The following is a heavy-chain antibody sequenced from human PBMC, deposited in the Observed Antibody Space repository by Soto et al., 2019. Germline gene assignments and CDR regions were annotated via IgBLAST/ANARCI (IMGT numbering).Heavy chain of an antibody. CDR3: ARGAYYAGNPYYYGMDV. CDR2: ISAYNGNT. CDR1: GYTFTSYG. Sequence: GASVKVSCKASGYTFTSYGISWVRQAPGQGLEWMGWISAYNGNTNYAQKLQGRVTMTTDTSTSTAYMELRSLRSDDTAVYYCARGAYYAGNPYYYGMDVWGQGNTVTVSS. D-gene: IGHD3-22*01. V-gene: IGHV1-18*01. J-gene: IGHJ6*02.